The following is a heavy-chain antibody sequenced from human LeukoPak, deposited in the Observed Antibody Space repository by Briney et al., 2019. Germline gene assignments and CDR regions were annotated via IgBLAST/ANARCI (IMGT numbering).Heavy chain of an antibody. CDR3: ARVAGARYCSSTSCSKKKGMDV. D-gene: IGHD2-2*01. CDR1: GFTFSNYA. Sequence: GGSLRLSCAASGFTFSNYAMRWVRQAPEKGLEWVSAISGSGGSTSYADSVKGRFTISRDNSKNTLYLQMNSLRADDTAVYYCARVAGARYCSSTSCSKKKGMDVWGQGTTVTVSS. V-gene: IGHV3-23*01. CDR2: ISGSGGST. J-gene: IGHJ6*02.